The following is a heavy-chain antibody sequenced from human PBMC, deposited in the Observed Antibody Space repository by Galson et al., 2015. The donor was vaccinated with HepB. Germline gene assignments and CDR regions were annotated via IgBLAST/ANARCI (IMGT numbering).Heavy chain of an antibody. CDR3: AKHGGGYSYDRWYFDY. V-gene: IGHV3-23*01. CDR2: ISGSGGST. CDR1: GFTFSSYA. D-gene: IGHD5-18*01. Sequence: SLRLSCAASGFTFSSYAMSWVRQAPGKGLEWVPAISGSGGSTYYADSVKGRFTISRDNSKNTLYLQMNSLRAEDTAVYYCAKHGGGYSYDRWYFDYWGQGTLVTVSS. J-gene: IGHJ4*02.